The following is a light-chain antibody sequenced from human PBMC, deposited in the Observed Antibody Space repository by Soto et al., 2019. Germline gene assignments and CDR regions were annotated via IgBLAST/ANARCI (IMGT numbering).Light chain of an antibody. V-gene: IGLV2-11*01. J-gene: IGLJ1*01. Sequence: QSVLAQPRSVSGSPGQSLTISFTVTISDVVVYNYVSFYQQHPFKVPKLMLYDFTKLPSLFPYRFSVSESGDTASLTISGXESEHEDDYDCCSHAGSYTYVFGTGTKVTVL. CDR1: ISDVVVYNY. CDR2: DFT. CDR3: CSHAGSYTYV.